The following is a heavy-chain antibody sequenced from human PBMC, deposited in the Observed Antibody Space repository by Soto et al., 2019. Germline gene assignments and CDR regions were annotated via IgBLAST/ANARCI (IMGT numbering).Heavy chain of an antibody. Sequence: QVQLQESGPGLVKPSETLSLTCTVSGASITTYYWSWIRQPPGKGLEWIAYIYYSGSTNYSPSLKSXXTXSXXTSKNQFSLKLSSVTAADTAVYYCARLWGGDWFDPWGQGTLVTVSS. J-gene: IGHJ5*02. D-gene: IGHD3-16*01. V-gene: IGHV4-59*08. CDR1: GASITTYY. CDR3: ARLWGGDWFDP. CDR2: IYYSGST.